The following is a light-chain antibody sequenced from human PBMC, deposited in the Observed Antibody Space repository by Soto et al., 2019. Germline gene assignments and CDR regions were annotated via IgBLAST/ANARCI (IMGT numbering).Light chain of an antibody. CDR3: QQCNGFPLT. Sequence: IQLTQSPSSLSASVGVRVTIICRAGQDIGSALAWYQQRPGKAPKLLLYDASNLEAGVPSRFSGSGSGTDFTLTITSLRPEDFATYYCQQCNGFPLTFGGGTKVQIK. CDR1: QDIGSA. J-gene: IGKJ4*01. CDR2: DAS. V-gene: IGKV1-13*02.